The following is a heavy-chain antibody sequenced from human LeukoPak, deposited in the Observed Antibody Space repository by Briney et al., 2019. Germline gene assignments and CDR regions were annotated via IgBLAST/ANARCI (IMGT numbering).Heavy chain of an antibody. D-gene: IGHD3-10*01. CDR3: ARGILWFGELSSLGY. CDR2: INAGNGNT. CDR1: GYTFTNYA. Sequence: ASVTVSCKASGYTFTNYAMHWVRQAPGQRLEWMGWINAGNGNTKYSQKFQDRVTITRDTSASTAYMELSSLKSGDTAVYYCARGILWFGELSSLGYWGQGTLVTVSS. V-gene: IGHV1-3*01. J-gene: IGHJ4*02.